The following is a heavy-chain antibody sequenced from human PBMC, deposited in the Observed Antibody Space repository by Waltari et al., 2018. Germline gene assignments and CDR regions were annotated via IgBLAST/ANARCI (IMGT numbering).Heavy chain of an antibody. Sequence: EVQLVESGGGLVQPGGSLRLSCAASGFTFSNYWMHWGRQTPGKGLVWVSRIKTDGSTTAYADAVKGRFTVSRDNAKNTLYLQMHSLRADDTAVYFCARDLDWVLLDHWGQGSLVTVSS. CDR3: ARDLDWVLLDH. CDR2: IKTDGSTT. V-gene: IGHV3-74*01. CDR1: GFTFSNYW. D-gene: IGHD3-9*01. J-gene: IGHJ4*02.